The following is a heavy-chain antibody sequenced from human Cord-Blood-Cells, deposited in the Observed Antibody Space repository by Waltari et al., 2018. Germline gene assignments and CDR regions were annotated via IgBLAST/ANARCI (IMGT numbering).Heavy chain of an antibody. CDR2: INHSGST. D-gene: IGHD7-27*01. V-gene: IGHV4-34*01. J-gene: IGHJ3*02. CDR1: GGSLSGYS. Sequence: QVQLQQWGVGLLKPSETLSLTCAVNGGSLSGYSWRGCRQSPGKGLEWIGEINHSGSTNYNPSLKSRITISGDTSKNQFSLKLSSVTAADTAVYYCAREGNWGEAFDIWGQGTMVTVSS. CDR3: AREGNWGEAFDI.